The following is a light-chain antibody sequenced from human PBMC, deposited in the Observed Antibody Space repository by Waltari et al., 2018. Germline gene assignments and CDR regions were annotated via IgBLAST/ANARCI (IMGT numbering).Light chain of an antibody. J-gene: IGLJ2*01. V-gene: IGLV1-44*01. CDR2: TNN. CDR3: AAWDERLHGMG. Sequence: QSVLTQPPAASGTPGQSVTFPCSGRRSHIGSHAVTWYPVLPGTAPKLLIYTNNERPSGVPDRFSGSKSGTSASLAVSGLQSEDEAHYYCAAWDERLHGMGFGGGTKLTVL. CDR1: RSHIGSHA.